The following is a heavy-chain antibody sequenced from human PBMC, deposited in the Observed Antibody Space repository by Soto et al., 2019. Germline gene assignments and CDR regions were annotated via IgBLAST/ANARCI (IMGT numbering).Heavy chain of an antibody. CDR2: INPNNGAT. Sequence: ASVKVSCKASGYTFTGYYMHWVRQAPGQGLEWMGWINPNNGATNYAQNFQGRVTMTWDTSISTAYMEVRRLRSDDTAVYYCAPHYPDSSGYFDHWGQGILVTVSS. CDR1: GYTFTGYY. CDR3: APHYPDSSGYFDH. V-gene: IGHV1-2*02. D-gene: IGHD3-22*01. J-gene: IGHJ4*02.